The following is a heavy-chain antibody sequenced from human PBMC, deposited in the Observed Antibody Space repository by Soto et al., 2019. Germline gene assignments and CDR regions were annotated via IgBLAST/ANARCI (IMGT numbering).Heavy chain of an antibody. V-gene: IGHV3-15*07. CDR1: GFTFSNAW. D-gene: IGHD3-22*01. CDR2: IKSKTDGGTT. CDR3: TTDSYSPMIIVRFDY. Sequence: GGSLRLSCAACGFTFSNAWINWVRQAPGKGLEWVGRIKSKTDGGTTDYAAPVKGRFAISRDDSKNILYLQMNSLKIEDTAVYYCTTDSYSPMIIVRFDYCGHGTLVTVSS. J-gene: IGHJ4*01.